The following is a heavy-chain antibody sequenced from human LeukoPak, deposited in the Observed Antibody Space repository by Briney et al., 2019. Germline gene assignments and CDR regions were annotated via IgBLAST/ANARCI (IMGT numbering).Heavy chain of an antibody. CDR1: GYTFTGYY. D-gene: IGHD3-22*01. CDR3: ACPYYYDSSGYYHPFDY. V-gene: IGHV1-2*02. J-gene: IGHJ4*02. CDR2: INPNSGGT. Sequence: ASVKVSCKASGYTFTGYYMHWVRQAPGQGLEWMGWINPNSGGTNYAQKFQGRVTMTRDTSISTAYMALSRLRSDDTAVYYCACPYYYDSSGYYHPFDYWGQGTLVTVSS.